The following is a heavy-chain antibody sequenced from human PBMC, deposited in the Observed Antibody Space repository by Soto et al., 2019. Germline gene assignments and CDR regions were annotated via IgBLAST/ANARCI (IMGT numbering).Heavy chain of an antibody. J-gene: IGHJ4*02. D-gene: IGHD3-3*01. CDR2: ISAGGDKT. Sequence: VQLLGSGGGLVQPGGSLRLSCAASGFTFSNYAMHWVRQAPGKGLEWVSTISAGGDKTFYADSVRGRFTISRDNSRNTLYLQMDRLSAEDTAVFFCATWADTSNDFWGPLAHWGQGTPVTVSS. CDR1: GFTFSNYA. CDR3: ATWADTSNDFWGPLAH. V-gene: IGHV3-23*01.